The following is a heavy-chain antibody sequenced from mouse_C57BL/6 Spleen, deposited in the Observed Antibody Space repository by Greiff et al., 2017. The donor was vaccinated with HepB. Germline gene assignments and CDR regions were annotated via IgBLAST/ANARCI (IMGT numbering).Heavy chain of an antibody. CDR2: IDPNSGGT. V-gene: IGHV1-72*01. CDR1: GYTFTSYW. D-gene: IGHD1-1*01. J-gene: IGHJ2*01. Sequence: QVHVKQPGAELVKPGASVKLSCKASGYTFTSYWMHWVKQRPGRGLEWIGRIDPNSGGTKYNEKFKSKATLTVDKPSSTAYMQLSSMTSEDSAVYDCARGGITTVVATPCDYWGQGTTLTVSS. CDR3: ARGGITTVVATPCDY.